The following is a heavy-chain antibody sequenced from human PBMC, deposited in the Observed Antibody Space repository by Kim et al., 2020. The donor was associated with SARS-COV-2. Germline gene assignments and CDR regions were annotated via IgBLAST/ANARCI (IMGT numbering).Heavy chain of an antibody. V-gene: IGHV4-39*01. D-gene: IGHD3-22*01. CDR1: GGSISSSSYY. J-gene: IGHJ4*02. Sequence: SETLSLTCTVSGGSISSSSYYWGWIRQPPGKGLEWIGSIYYSGSTYYNPSLKSRVTISVDTSKNQFSLKLSSVTAADTAVYYCARQGDYYDSSGYYSDYWGQGTLVTVSS. CDR3: ARQGDYYDSSGYYSDY. CDR2: IYYSGST.